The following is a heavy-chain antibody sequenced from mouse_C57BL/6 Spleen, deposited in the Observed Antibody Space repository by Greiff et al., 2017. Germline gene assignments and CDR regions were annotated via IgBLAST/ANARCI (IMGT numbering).Heavy chain of an antibody. CDR3: ATHFDY. CDR1: GYTFTDYY. Sequence: VEPGASVKMSCKASGYTFTDYYMNWVKQSHGKSLEWIGVINPYNGGTSYNQKFKGKATLTVDKSSSTAYMELNSLTSEDSAVYYCATHFDYWGQGTTLTVSS. V-gene: IGHV1-19*01. CDR2: INPYNGGT. J-gene: IGHJ2*01.